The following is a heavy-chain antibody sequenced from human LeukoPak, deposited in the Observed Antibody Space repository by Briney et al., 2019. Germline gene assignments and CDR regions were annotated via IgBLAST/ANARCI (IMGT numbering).Heavy chain of an antibody. CDR2: INHSGST. CDR1: GGSFSGYY. Sequence: KPSETLSLTCAVYGGSFSGYYWSWIRQPPGKGLEWIGEINHSGSTNYNPSLKSRVTISVDTSKNQFSLKLSSVTAADTAVYYCARGQATVVTTSSFDYWGQGTLVTVSS. J-gene: IGHJ4*02. CDR3: ARGQATVVTTSSFDY. V-gene: IGHV4-34*01. D-gene: IGHD4-23*01.